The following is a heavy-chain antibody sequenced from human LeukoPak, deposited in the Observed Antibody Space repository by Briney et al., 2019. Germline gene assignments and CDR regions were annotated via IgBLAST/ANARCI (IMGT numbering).Heavy chain of an antibody. CDR2: INHSGST. Sequence: SETLSLTCAVYGGSFSGYYWSWIRQPPGKGLEWIGEINHSGSTNYNPSLKSRVTISVDTSKNQFSLKLSSVTAADTAVYYCARGSVGGYSGYDLDVWGKGTTVTASS. D-gene: IGHD5-12*01. J-gene: IGHJ6*04. CDR1: GGSFSGYY. V-gene: IGHV4-34*01. CDR3: ARGSVGGYSGYDLDV.